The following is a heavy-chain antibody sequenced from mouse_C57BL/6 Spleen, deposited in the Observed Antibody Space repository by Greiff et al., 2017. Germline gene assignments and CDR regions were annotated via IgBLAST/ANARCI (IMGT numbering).Heavy chain of an antibody. Sequence: VMLVESGAELARPGASVKLSCKASGYTFTSYGISWVKQSTGQGLEWIGEIYPRSGNTYYNEKLKGKATLTADKSSSTAYMELRSLTYEDSAVYFCARSKDYGDYWGQGTTLTVSS. CDR3: ARSKDYGDY. CDR1: GYTFTSYG. V-gene: IGHV1-81*01. J-gene: IGHJ2*01. D-gene: IGHD1-2*01. CDR2: IYPRSGNT.